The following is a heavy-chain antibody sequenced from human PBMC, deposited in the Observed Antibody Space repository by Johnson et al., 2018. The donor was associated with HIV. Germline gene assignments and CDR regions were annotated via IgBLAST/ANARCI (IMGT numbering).Heavy chain of an antibody. CDR1: GFSVSRSY. V-gene: IGHV3-23*04. D-gene: IGHD1-26*01. CDR3: AKDLFTEREDDVFDI. CDR2: INWNGGST. J-gene: IGHJ3*02. Sequence: EVQLVESGGGLVQPGGSLRLSCVTSGFSVSRSYMNWVRQAPGKGLEWVSGINWNGGSTGYADSVKGRLTISRDNSKNTLYLQMNSLRAEDTAVYYCAKDLFTEREDDVFDIWGQGTMVTVSS.